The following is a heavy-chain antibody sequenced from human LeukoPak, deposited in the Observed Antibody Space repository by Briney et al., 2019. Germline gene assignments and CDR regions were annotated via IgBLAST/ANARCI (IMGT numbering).Heavy chain of an antibody. CDR1: GGSISSGSYY. CDR2: IYTSGST. CDR3: ARDSSGWYRGNWFDP. D-gene: IGHD6-19*01. Sequence: SETLSLTRTVSGGSISSGSYYWSWIRQPAGKGLEWIGRIYTSGSTNYNPSLKSRVTISVDTSKNQFSLKLSSVTAADTAVYYCARDSSGWYRGNWFDPWGQGTLVTVSS. J-gene: IGHJ5*02. V-gene: IGHV4-61*02.